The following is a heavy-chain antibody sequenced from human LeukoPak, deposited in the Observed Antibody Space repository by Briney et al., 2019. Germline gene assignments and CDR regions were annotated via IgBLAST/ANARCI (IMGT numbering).Heavy chain of an antibody. J-gene: IGHJ4*02. D-gene: IGHD2-2*01. Sequence: ASVKVSCKVSGYTLTELSMHWVRQAPGKGLEWMGGFDPEDGETIYAQKFQGRVTMTEDTSTDTAYMELSSLRSEDTAVYYCARSALGYCSSTRCFGFDYWGQGTLVTVSS. CDR2: FDPEDGET. CDR1: GYTLTELS. V-gene: IGHV1-24*01. CDR3: ARSALGYCSSTRCFGFDY.